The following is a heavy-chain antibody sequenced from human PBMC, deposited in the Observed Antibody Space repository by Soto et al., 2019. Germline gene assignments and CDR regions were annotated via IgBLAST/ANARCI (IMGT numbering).Heavy chain of an antibody. D-gene: IGHD2-21*01. J-gene: IGHJ4*02. CDR2: ISGSDDGT. CDR1: VFTLSTYA. Sequence: EVQLLESGGGLVQPGGSLRLACAASVFTLSTYAMNWVRQAPGKGLEGVSGISGSDDGTYYADSVKGRFTISRDKYRSTLYLQMNGLRADDTAIYSCEKDGLFLEVPPASLSYWGQGTLVTV. V-gene: IGHV3-23*01. CDR3: EKDGLFLEVPPASLSY.